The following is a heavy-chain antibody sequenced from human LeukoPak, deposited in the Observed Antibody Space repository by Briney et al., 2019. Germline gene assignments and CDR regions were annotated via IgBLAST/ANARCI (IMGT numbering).Heavy chain of an antibody. Sequence: SVKVSCKASGGTFSSYAISWVRQAPRQGLEWMGSIIPILGIANYAQKFQGRVTITADKSTSTAYMELSSLRSEDTAVYYCARDSNGYSSGWSDYYYGMDVWGQGTTVTVSS. D-gene: IGHD6-19*01. V-gene: IGHV1-69*04. CDR3: ARDSNGYSSGWSDYYYGMDV. CDR1: GGTFSSYA. J-gene: IGHJ6*02. CDR2: IIPILGIA.